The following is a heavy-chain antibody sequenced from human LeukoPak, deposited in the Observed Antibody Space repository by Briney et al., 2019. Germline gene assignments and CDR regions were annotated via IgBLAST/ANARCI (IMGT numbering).Heavy chain of an antibody. V-gene: IGHV4-39*07. CDR3: AKTPRGYSSSLSHFDY. J-gene: IGHJ4*02. D-gene: IGHD6-13*01. CDR1: GGSISSGSYY. CDR2: LYYSGST. Sequence: SETLSLTCSVSGGSISSGSYYWGWIRQPPGKGLEWLGSLYYSGSTYDNPSLKSRVTMSLDTSKNQFSLKLSSVTAADTAVYYCAKTPRGYSSSLSHFDYWGQGTLVTVSS.